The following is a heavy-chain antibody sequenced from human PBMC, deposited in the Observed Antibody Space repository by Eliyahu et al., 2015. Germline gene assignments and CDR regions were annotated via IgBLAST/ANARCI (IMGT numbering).Heavy chain of an antibody. D-gene: IGHD6-13*01. CDR1: GGSFSGYY. CDR3: ARKGRTYSSSWYYYYGMDV. J-gene: IGHJ6*02. V-gene: IGHV4-34*01. Sequence: QVQLQQWGAGLLKPSETLSLTCAVYGGSFSGYYWSWIRQPPGKGLEWIGEINHSGSTNYNPSLKSRVTISVDTSKNQFSLKLSSVTAADTAVYYCARKGRTYSSSWYYYYGMDVWGQGTTVTVSS. CDR2: INHSGST.